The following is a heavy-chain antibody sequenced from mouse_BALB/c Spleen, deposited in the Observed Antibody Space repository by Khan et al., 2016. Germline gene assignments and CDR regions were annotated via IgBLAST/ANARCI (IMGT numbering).Heavy chain of an antibody. CDR3: ARGRWYGAMDY. D-gene: IGHD2-1*01. CDR2: INPDSRTI. CDR1: GFDFSRYW. V-gene: IGHV4-1*02. Sequence: EVKLLESGGGLVQPGGSLKLSCAASGFDFSRYWMSWVRQAPGKGLEWIGEINPDSRTINYTPSLKDKFIISRDNAKNTLYLQMSKVSSEDTDLYYCARGRWYGAMDYWGQGTSVTVSS. J-gene: IGHJ4*01.